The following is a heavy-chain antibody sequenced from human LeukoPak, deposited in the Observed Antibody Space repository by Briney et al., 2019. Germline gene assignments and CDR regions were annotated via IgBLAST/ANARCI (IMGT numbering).Heavy chain of an antibody. CDR2: ISSNGGST. CDR3: VKGIAGGPYYSDY. CDR1: GFTFSNYA. D-gene: IGHD6-13*01. J-gene: IGHJ4*02. V-gene: IGHV3-64D*06. Sequence: GGSLRLSCSASGFTFSNYAMHWVRQAPGKGLEYVSAISSNGGSTYYADSVKGRFTISRDNSKNTLYLQMSSLRVEDTAVFYCVKGIAGGPYYSDYWGQGTLVTVSS.